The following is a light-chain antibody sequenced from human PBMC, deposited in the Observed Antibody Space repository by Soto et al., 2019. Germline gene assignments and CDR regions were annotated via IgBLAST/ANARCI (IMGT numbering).Light chain of an antibody. J-gene: IGKJ5*01. CDR1: QSLSYSSNNKNY. Sequence: DIVMPQSPDSLAVSLGEGATINCKSSQSLSYSSNNKNYLAWYQQRPGQPPKLLIYWASTRESGVPVRFVGSGSGTDFTLTISSLQAEDVAVYYCQQYHSNPITFGQGTRLEIK. CDR3: QQYHSNPIT. V-gene: IGKV4-1*01. CDR2: WAS.